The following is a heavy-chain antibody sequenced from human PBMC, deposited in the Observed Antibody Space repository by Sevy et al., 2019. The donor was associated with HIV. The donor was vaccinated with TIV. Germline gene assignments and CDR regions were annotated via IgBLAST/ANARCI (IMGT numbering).Heavy chain of an antibody. CDR1: GFTFSRYW. D-gene: IGHD5-12*01. J-gene: IGHJ6*02. CDR3: VKNRDDSSGFGMDV. CDR2: IKQDGSEK. V-gene: IGHV3-7*01. Sequence: GGSLRLSCAASGFTFSRYWMSWVRQAPGKGLEWVANIKQDGSEKYDVDSVKGRFTISRDNAKKSLFLQMNSLRAEDTAVHYCVKNRDDSSGFGMDVWGQGTTVTVSS.